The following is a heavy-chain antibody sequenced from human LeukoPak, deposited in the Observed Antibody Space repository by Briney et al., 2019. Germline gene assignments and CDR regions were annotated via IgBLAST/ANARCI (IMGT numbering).Heavy chain of an antibody. CDR2: ITSSSSTI. CDR1: GFTFSTYS. CDR3: ARESLQCNGDTRYSSYYFDY. Sequence: TGGSLRLSCAASGFTFSTYSMNWVRQAPGKGLEWVSHITSSSSTIYYADSVKGRFTISRDNAKNSLYLQMNSLRDEDTAVYYCARESLQCNGDTRYSSYYFDYWGQGTLVTVSS. V-gene: IGHV3-48*02. D-gene: IGHD2-15*01. J-gene: IGHJ4*02.